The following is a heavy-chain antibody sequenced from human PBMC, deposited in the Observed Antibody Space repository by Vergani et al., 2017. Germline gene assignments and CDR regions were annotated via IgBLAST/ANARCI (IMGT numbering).Heavy chain of an antibody. CDR1: GFTFSNAW. CDR2: IKSKTDGGTT. V-gene: IGHV3-15*01. CDR3: TTFRGYCSGGSCFDY. J-gene: IGHJ4*02. D-gene: IGHD2-15*01. Sequence: EVQLVESGGGLVKPGGSLRLSCAASGFTFSNAWMSWVRQAPGKGLEWVARIKSKTDGGTTDYAAPVKGRFTISRDDSKNTLYLQMNSLKTEDTAVYYCTTFRGYCSGGSCFDYWGQGTLVTVSS.